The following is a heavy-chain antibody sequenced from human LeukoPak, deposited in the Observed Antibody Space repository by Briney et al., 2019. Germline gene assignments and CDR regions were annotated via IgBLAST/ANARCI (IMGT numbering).Heavy chain of an antibody. D-gene: IGHD6-6*01. CDR3: ARVGGSSSSSYYYYYMDV. V-gene: IGHV1-8*01. J-gene: IGHJ6*03. Sequence: GASVKVSCQTSGYIFSNYDINWVRQAPGEGLEWMGWVKSTSGSTAIARQFQGRVSMTRDTSISTAYMELSRLRSDDTAVYYCARVGGSSSSSYYYYYMDVWGKGTTVTVSS. CDR2: VKSTSGST. CDR1: GYIFSNYD.